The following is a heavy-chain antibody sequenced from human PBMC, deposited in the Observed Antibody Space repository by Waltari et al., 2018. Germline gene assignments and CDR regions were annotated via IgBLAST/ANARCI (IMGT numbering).Heavy chain of an antibody. D-gene: IGHD3-16*02. J-gene: IGHJ1*01. CDR3: VTSRIMKSVGGVLVIDHGLRAGYFQF. CDR2: FDPEQGET. Sequence: QVQLVQSGAEVKKPGASVKVSCKVPGYTLYELSMHWVRQTPGKGLEWMGGFDPEQGETIYAQNFQGRVTITEDTSTDTVYMQLSSLRSDDTAVYYCVTSRIMKSVGGVLVIDHGLRAGYFQFWGQGTLVAVSS. V-gene: IGHV1-24*01. CDR1: GYTLYELS.